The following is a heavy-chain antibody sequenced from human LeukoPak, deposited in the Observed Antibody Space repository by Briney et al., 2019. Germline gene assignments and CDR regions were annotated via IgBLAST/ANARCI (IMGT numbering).Heavy chain of an antibody. CDR2: INHSGST. J-gene: IGHJ4*02. V-gene: IGHV4-34*01. CDR3: ARVSRNVVPVANFDY. CDR1: GGSFSGYY. D-gene: IGHD2-21*01. Sequence: SETLSLTCAVYGGSFSGYYWSWIRQPPGKGLEWIGEINHSGSTNYNPSLKSRVTISVDTSKNQFSLKLSSVTAADTAVYYCARVSRNVVPVANFDYWGQGTLVTVSS.